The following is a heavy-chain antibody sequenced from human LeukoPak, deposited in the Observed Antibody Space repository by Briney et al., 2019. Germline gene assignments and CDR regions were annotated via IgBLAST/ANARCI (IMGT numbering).Heavy chain of an antibody. CDR2: IIPIFGTA. CDR3: ARGRDTYYDFWSGYNSWFDP. J-gene: IGHJ5*02. CDR1: GGTFSSYA. D-gene: IGHD3-3*01. Sequence: ASVKVSCKASGGTFSSYAISWVRQAPGQGLEWMGGIIPIFGTANYAQKFQGRVTITADKPTSTAYMEPSSLRSEDTAVYYCARGRDTYYDFWSGYNSWFDPWGQGTLVTVSS. V-gene: IGHV1-69*06.